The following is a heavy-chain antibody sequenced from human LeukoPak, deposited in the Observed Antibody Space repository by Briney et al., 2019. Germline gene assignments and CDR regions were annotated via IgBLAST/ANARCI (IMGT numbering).Heavy chain of an antibody. CDR3: ARESTTVAGTFDY. V-gene: IGHV4-34*01. CDR1: SGSISSYY. CDR2: INHSGST. J-gene: IGHJ4*02. D-gene: IGHD6-19*01. Sequence: SETLSPTCTVSSGSISSYYWSWIRQPPGKGLEWIGEINHSGSTNYNPSLKSRVTISVDTSKNQFSLKLSSVTAADTAMYYCARESTTVAGTFDYWGQGTLVTVSS.